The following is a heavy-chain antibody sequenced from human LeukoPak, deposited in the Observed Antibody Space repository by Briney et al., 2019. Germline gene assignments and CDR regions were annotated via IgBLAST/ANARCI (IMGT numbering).Heavy chain of an antibody. D-gene: IGHD3-22*01. CDR1: GGSFSGYY. J-gene: IGHJ4*02. Sequence: SETLSLTWAVYGGSFSGYYWSWIRQPPGKGLEWIGEINHSGSTNYNPSLKSRVTISVDTSKNQFSLKLSSVTAADTAVYYCASYDSSGQNDYWGQGTLVTVSS. CDR3: ASYDSSGQNDY. CDR2: INHSGST. V-gene: IGHV4-34*01.